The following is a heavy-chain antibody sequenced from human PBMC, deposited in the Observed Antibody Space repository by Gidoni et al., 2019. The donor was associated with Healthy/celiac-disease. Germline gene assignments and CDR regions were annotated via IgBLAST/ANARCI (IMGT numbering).Heavy chain of an antibody. CDR3: ARCGFLEWLIHYYYMDV. J-gene: IGHJ6*03. V-gene: IGHV3-33*01. CDR2: IWYDGSNK. CDR1: GFTFSSYG. D-gene: IGHD3-3*01. Sequence: QVQLVESGGGVVQTGRSLRLSCAASGFTFSSYGMHWVGQAPGKGLEWVAVIWYDGSNKYYADSVKGRFTISRDNSKNTLYLQMNSLRAEDTAVYYCARCGFLEWLIHYYYMDVWGKGTTVTVSS.